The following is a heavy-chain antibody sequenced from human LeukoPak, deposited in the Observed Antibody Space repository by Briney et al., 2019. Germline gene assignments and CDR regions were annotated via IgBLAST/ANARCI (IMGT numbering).Heavy chain of an antibody. Sequence: QPGGSLRLSCAASGFTFSSYGMHWVRQAPGKGLEWVAFIRYDGSNKYYADSVKGRFTISRDNSKNTLYLQMNSLRAEDMALYYCAKGICSSTSCFLSGWGQGTLVTVSS. D-gene: IGHD2-2*01. J-gene: IGHJ4*02. CDR1: GFTFSSYG. V-gene: IGHV3-30*02. CDR3: AKGICSSTSCFLSG. CDR2: IRYDGSNK.